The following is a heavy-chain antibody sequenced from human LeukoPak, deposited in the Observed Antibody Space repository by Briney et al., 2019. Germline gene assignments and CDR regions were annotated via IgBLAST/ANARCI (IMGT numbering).Heavy chain of an antibody. D-gene: IGHD6-19*01. Sequence: SETLSLTCTVSGGSISLYYCSWIRQPPGKGLEWIGYIQNRGNTNYNPSLKSRVTISVDTSKNQFSLKVRSVTAADTAVYYCARDRPGIAVAGDAFDIWGQGTMVTVSS. V-gene: IGHV4-59*01. J-gene: IGHJ3*02. CDR1: GGSISLYY. CDR3: ARDRPGIAVAGDAFDI. CDR2: IQNRGNT.